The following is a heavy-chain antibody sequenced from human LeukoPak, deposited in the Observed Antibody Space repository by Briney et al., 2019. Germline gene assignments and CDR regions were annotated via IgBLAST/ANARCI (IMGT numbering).Heavy chain of an antibody. Sequence: GESLKISCKGSGYSFTSYWIGWVRQMPGKGLEWMGIIYPGDSDTRYSPSFQGQVTISADKSISTAYLQWSSLKASDTAMYYCARSDYYDCSGYYLSLNFDYWGQGTLVTVSS. D-gene: IGHD3-22*01. CDR3: ARSDYYDCSGYYLSLNFDY. J-gene: IGHJ4*02. V-gene: IGHV5-51*01. CDR1: GYSFTSYW. CDR2: IYPGDSDT.